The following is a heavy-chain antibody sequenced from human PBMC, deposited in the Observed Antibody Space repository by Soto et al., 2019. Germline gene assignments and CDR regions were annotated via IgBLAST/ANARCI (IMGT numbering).Heavy chain of an antibody. D-gene: IGHD3-9*01. CDR2: INHSGST. V-gene: IGHV4-34*01. CDR1: GGSFSGYY. CDR3: ARGRHILTGYYRRGNYYYGMDV. Sequence: PSDNLSLTCAVYGGSFSGYYWSWIRQPPGKGLEWIGEINHSGSTNFNPSLKSRVTISVDTSKNQFSLKLSSVTAADTAVYYCARGRHILTGYYRRGNYYYGMDVWGQGTTVT. J-gene: IGHJ6*02.